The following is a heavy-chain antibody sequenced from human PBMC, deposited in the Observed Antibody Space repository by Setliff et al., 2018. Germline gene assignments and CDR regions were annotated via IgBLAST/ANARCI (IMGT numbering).Heavy chain of an antibody. Sequence: SETLALTCTVSGGSISSCYWSWSRQSAGKVLEWVGHIYIGGSANDNPSLKSRVTMSIDTSMNQFYLKLNSVTAADMAVYYCAREQWLDPPGYYYMDVWARGTTVTVSS. D-gene: IGHD6-19*01. CDR1: GGSISSCY. J-gene: IGHJ6*03. V-gene: IGHV4-4*07. CDR3: AREQWLDPPGYYYMDV. CDR2: IYIGGSA.